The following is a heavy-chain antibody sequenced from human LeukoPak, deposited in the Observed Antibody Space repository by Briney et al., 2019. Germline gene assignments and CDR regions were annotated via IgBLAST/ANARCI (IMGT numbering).Heavy chain of an antibody. J-gene: IGHJ3*02. Sequence: ASVKVSCKVSGYTLTELSMHWVRQAPGKGLEWMGGFDPEDGETIYAQKFQGRVTMTEDTSTDTAYMELSSLRSEDTAVYYCATVQEWLVQEAFDIWGQGTMVTVSS. CDR1: GYTLTELS. CDR3: ATVQEWLVQEAFDI. V-gene: IGHV1-24*01. CDR2: FDPEDGET. D-gene: IGHD6-19*01.